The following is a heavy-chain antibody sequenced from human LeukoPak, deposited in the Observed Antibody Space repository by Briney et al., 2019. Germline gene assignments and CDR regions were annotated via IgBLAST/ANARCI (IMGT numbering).Heavy chain of an antibody. V-gene: IGHV4-39*07. J-gene: IGHJ5*02. CDR1: GGSISSRSYY. Sequence: PSETLSLTCNVSGGSISSRSYYWGWIRQPPGKGLEWIGSIYYSGSPHYNPSLKSRVTISVDTSKNQFSLKLSSVTAADTAVYYCARDFPHPYCNGGTCYTDFNWFDPWGQGTLVTVSS. CDR2: IYYSGSP. D-gene: IGHD2-15*01. CDR3: ARDFPHPYCNGGTCYTDFNWFDP.